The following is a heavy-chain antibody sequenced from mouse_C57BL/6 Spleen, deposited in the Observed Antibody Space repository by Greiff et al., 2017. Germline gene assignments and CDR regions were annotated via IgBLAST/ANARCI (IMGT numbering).Heavy chain of an antibody. CDR2: IYPRSGNT. D-gene: IGHD3-3*01. Sequence: VKLQESGAELARPGASVKLSCKASGYTFTSYGISWVKQRTGQGLEWIGEIYPRSGNTYYNEKFKGKATLTADKSSSTAYMELRSLTSEDPAVYYCGRGDTLDYWGQGTTLTVSS. CDR1: GYTFTSYG. CDR3: GRGDTLDY. V-gene: IGHV1-81*01. J-gene: IGHJ2*01.